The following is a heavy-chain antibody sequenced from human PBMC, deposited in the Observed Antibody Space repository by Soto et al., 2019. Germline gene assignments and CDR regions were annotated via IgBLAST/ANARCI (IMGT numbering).Heavy chain of an antibody. D-gene: IGHD3-3*01. Sequence: QLHLVQSGAVVKKPGASVTVSCSASGYPVTAYYMHWVRQAPGRGLEWMGGINPATGAAKYTQTCQGRFTMARDTATVTVFMELSGLTSGDTAVFYCARGGGVGVAGSAAFDMWGQGTVVAVSS. J-gene: IGHJ3*02. CDR2: INPATGAA. V-gene: IGHV1-2*02. CDR1: GYPVTAYY. CDR3: ARGGGVGVAGSAAFDM.